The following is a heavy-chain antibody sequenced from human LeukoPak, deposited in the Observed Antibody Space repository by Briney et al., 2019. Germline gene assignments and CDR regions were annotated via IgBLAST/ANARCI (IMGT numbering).Heavy chain of an antibody. V-gene: IGHV4-39*01. J-gene: IGHJ4*02. D-gene: IGHD3-10*01. CDR3: ARHWFGITMVRGVLGYFDY. CDR2: IYYSGST. CDR1: GGSISSSSYY. Sequence: SETLSLTCTVSGGSISSSSYYWGWIRQPPGKGLEWIGSIYYSGSTYYNPSLKSRVTISVDTSKNQFSLKLGSVTAADTAVYYCARHWFGITMVRGVLGYFDYWGQGTLVTVSS.